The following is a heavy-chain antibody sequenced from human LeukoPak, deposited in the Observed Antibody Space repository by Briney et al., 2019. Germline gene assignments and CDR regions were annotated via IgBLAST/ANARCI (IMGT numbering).Heavy chain of an antibody. Sequence: GGSLRLSCTASGFNFGDYSLSWFRQAPRVGLEWVAFIRREGYGGTTEYAASVKGRFTISRDDSKSIAYLQMNSPKTEDTGVYYCTRDHDFWRGPLDVWGKGTTVTVSS. CDR3: TRDHDFWRGPLDV. V-gene: IGHV3-49*03. J-gene: IGHJ6*04. CDR1: GFNFGDYS. CDR2: IRREGYGGTT. D-gene: IGHD3-3*01.